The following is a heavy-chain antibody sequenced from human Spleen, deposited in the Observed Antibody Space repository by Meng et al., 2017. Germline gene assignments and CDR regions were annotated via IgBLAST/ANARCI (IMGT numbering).Heavy chain of an antibody. CDR3: ARDTGGSGSYYNYLCAFDI. CDR1: GGSFSGYY. V-gene: IGHV4-34*01. D-gene: IGHD3-10*01. J-gene: IGHJ3*02. Sequence: GSLRLSCAVYGGSFSGYYWSWIRQPPGKGLEWIGEINHSGSTNYNPSLKSRVTISVDTSKNQFSLKLSSVTAADTAVYYCARDTGGSGSYYNYLCAFDIWGQGTMVTVSS. CDR2: INHSGST.